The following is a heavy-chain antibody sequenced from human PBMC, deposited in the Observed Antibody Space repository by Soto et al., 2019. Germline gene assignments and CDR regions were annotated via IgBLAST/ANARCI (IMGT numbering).Heavy chain of an antibody. D-gene: IGHD3-10*01. J-gene: IGHJ4*02. V-gene: IGHV4-34*01. Sequence: SETLSLTCAVYGGSFSGYYWSWIRQPPGKGLEWIGEINHSGSTNYNPSLKSRVTISVDTSKNQFSLKLSSVTAADTAVYYRASKKVYGSGSYYKQRFFEYWGMGTLANVSA. CDR2: INHSGST. CDR1: GGSFSGYY. CDR3: ASKKVYGSGSYYKQRFFEY.